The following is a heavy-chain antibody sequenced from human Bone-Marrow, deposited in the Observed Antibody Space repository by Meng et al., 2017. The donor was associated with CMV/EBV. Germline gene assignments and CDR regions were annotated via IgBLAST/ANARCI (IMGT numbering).Heavy chain of an antibody. CDR3: AKIVEALEVRPGGYYFDY. CDR2: IRFDGSNK. Sequence: GESLKISCAVSGFTFSSYDMHWVRQAPGKGLEWVTFIRFDGSNKYYADSVKGRFTISRDNSKNTLYLQMNSLRAEDTALYYCAKIVEALEVRPGGYYFDYWGQGTRVTVSS. D-gene: IGHD6-6*01. J-gene: IGHJ4*02. V-gene: IGHV3-30*02. CDR1: GFTFSSYD.